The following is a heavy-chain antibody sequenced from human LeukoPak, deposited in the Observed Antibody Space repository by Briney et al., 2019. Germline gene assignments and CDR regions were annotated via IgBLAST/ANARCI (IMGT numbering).Heavy chain of an antibody. Sequence: QAGGSLRLSCAASGFTFSSYAMHWVRQAPGKGLEWVAVISYDGSNKYYADSVKGRFTISRDNSKNTLYLQMHSLRAEDTAVYYCVKDYSTIAAAANPLFDYWGQGALVTVSS. D-gene: IGHD6-13*01. CDR1: GFTFSSYA. CDR3: VKDYSTIAAAANPLFDY. J-gene: IGHJ4*02. CDR2: ISYDGSNK. V-gene: IGHV3-30-3*01.